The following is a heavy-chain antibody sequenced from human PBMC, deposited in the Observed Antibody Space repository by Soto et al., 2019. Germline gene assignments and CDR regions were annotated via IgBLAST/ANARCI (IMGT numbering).Heavy chain of an antibody. CDR2: IRGDGSMT. Sequence: EVHLVESGGGLVQPGGSLRLSCAASGFTFSNYWMHWVRQAPGKGLVWVSRIRGDGSMTNYADSVKGRFTISRDNAKNTLHVQMISLRAEDTAVYYCVEEGLAADFDSWGQGTLVTVSS. CDR1: GFTFSNYW. D-gene: IGHD6-13*01. V-gene: IGHV3-74*01. CDR3: VEEGLAADFDS. J-gene: IGHJ4*02.